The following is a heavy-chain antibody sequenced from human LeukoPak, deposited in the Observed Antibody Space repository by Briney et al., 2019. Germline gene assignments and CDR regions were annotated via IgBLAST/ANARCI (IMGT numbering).Heavy chain of an antibody. Sequence: GGALPLSCPASVFTFSGSAMHWLRQASAKGLEWVGRISSKANRYATAYAASVKGRFTISRDDSKNTAYLQMNSLKTEDTAVYYCTSPPQLGYCSGGSCHDYWGQGTLVTVSS. V-gene: IGHV3-73*01. CDR2: ISSKANRYAT. CDR1: VFTFSGSA. CDR3: TSPPQLGYCSGGSCHDY. J-gene: IGHJ4*02. D-gene: IGHD2-15*01.